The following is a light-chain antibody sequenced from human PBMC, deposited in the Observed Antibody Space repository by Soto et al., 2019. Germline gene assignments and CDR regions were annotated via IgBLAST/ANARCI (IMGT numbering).Light chain of an antibody. J-gene: IGKJ1*01. CDR2: GAS. Sequence: EIVLTQSPGTLSLSPGERATLSCRASQSVSSSYLVWYQQKPGQAPRLLIYGASNGATGIPDRYSGSGSGTDFTLTISILETEDFAVYYCQQYGSSWTFGQGTKVGIK. V-gene: IGKV3-20*01. CDR1: QSVSSSY. CDR3: QQYGSSWT.